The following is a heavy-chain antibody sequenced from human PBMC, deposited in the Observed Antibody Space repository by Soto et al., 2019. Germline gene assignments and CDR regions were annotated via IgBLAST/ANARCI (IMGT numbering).Heavy chain of an antibody. D-gene: IGHD2-15*01. J-gene: IGHJ3*01. CDR1: GFTFSSYS. Sequence: EVQLVESGGGLVQPGGSLRLSCAASGFTFSSYSMNWVRKAPGKGLEWDSYISSSSSTIYHADSVKGSFTISRDNAKNSLYLLMNSLRAEYTAVYYCARETIYCGGVSCYPSQDRRALYFLSQETMVAVSS. CDR3: ARETIYCGGVSCYPSQDRRALYF. CDR2: ISSSSSTI. V-gene: IGHV3-48*01.